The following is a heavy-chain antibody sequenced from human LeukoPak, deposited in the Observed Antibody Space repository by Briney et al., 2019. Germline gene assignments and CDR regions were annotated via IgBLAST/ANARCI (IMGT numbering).Heavy chain of an antibody. D-gene: IGHD3-3*01. V-gene: IGHV4-39*01. Sequence: PSETLSLTCTVSGGSISSSSCYWGWIRQPPGKGLEWIGSIYYSGSTYYNPSLKSRVTISVDTSKNQFSLKLSSVTAADTAVYYCASTLRSGSSHFDYWGQGTLVTVSS. CDR1: GGSISSSSCY. CDR3: ASTLRSGSSHFDY. CDR2: IYYSGST. J-gene: IGHJ4*02.